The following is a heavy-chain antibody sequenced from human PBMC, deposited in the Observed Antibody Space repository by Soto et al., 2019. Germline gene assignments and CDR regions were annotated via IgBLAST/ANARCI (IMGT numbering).Heavy chain of an antibody. V-gene: IGHV3-33*06. CDR3: AKDNNTYSGYDFWGYYYYYYRMDV. CDR2: IWYDGSTK. CDR1: GFTFSSYG. J-gene: IGHJ6*02. Sequence: QVQLVESGGGVVQPGRSLRLSCAASGFTFSSYGMHWVRQAPGTGLEWVAVIWYDGSTKYYADSVKGRFTISRDNSKNTLYQQMNSLRAEDTAVYYCAKDNNTYSGYDFWGYYYYYYRMDVWGQGTTVTVSS. D-gene: IGHD5-12*01.